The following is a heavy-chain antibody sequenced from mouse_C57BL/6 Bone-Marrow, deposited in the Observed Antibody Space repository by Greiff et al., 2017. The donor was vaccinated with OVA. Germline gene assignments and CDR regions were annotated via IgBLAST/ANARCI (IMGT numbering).Heavy chain of an antibody. CDR3: ARFPLPLWYFDV. J-gene: IGHJ1*03. Sequence: EVMLVESVAELVRPGASVKLSCTASGFNIKNTYMHWVKQRPEQGLEWIGRIDPANGNTKYAPKFQGKATITADTSSNTAYLQLSSLTSEDTAIYYCARFPLPLWYFDVWGTGTTVTVSS. CDR1: GFNIKNTY. V-gene: IGHV14-3*01. CDR2: IDPANGNT.